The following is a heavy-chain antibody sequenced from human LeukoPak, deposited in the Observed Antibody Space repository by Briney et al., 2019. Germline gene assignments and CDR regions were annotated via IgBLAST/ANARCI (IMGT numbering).Heavy chain of an antibody. Sequence: SVKVSCKASGGTFGSYAIRWVRQAPGQGLDWMGRIIPIFGTANYAQKFQGRVTITADKSTSTAYMELSSLRSEDTAVYYCARVGVGESSDYYYYYYMDVWGKGTTVTVSS. CDR3: ARVGVGESSDYYYYYYMDV. V-gene: IGHV1-69*06. D-gene: IGHD3-10*01. J-gene: IGHJ6*03. CDR2: IIPIFGTA. CDR1: GGTFGSYA.